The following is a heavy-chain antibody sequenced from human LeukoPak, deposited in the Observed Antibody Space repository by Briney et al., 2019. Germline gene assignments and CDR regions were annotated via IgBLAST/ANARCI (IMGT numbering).Heavy chain of an antibody. CDR3: ARLAVAGTAFYYYYYMDV. CDR1: GFTFSSYG. V-gene: IGHV3-30*03. CDR2: ISYDGSNK. Sequence: GGSLRLSCAASGFTFSSYGMHWVRQAPGKGLEWVAVISYDGSNKYYADSVKGRFTISRDNSKNTLYLQMNSLRAEDTAGYYCARLAVAGTAFYYYYYMDVWGKGTTVTVSS. J-gene: IGHJ6*03. D-gene: IGHD6-19*01.